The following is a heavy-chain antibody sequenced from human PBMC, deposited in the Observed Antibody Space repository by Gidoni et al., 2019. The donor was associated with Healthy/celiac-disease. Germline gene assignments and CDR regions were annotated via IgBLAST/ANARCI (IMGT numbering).Heavy chain of an antibody. CDR2: ISYDGSNK. V-gene: IGHV3-30*18. J-gene: IGHJ4*02. CDR1: GFTFSSYG. Sequence: QVQLVESGGGVVQPGRSLRLSCAPSGFTFSSYGMPWVRQAPGKGLEWVAVISYDGSNKYYADSVKGRFTISRDNSKNTLYLQMNSLRAEDTAVYYCAKAFKQRDDYWGQGTLVTVSS. CDR3: AKAFKQRDDY.